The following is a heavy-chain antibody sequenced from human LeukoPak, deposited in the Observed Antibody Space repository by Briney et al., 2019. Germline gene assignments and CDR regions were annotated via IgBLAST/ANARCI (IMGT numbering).Heavy chain of an antibody. CDR3: ARDLSGSVFDY. V-gene: IGHV1-2*02. J-gene: IGHJ4*02. D-gene: IGHD3-10*01. Sequence: ASVKVSCKASEYTFTGYYMHWVRQATGQGLEWMGWINPNSGGTNYAQKFQGRVTITRDTSISTAYMELSRLRSADTAVYYCARDLSGSVFDYWGPGTLVTVSS. CDR2: INPNSGGT. CDR1: EYTFTGYY.